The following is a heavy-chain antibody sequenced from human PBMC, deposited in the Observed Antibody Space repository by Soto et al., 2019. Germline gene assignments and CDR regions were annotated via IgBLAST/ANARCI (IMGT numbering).Heavy chain of an antibody. CDR3: ARGPSPGDIRRVTLYYYGMDV. D-gene: IGHD2-15*01. V-gene: IGHV4-34*01. CDR2: INHSGST. Sequence: SDTLSPTCVAYGTTFSAYYWSRIRQPPGKGLEWIAEINHSGSTNYNPSLQSRVTISVDTSKNQFSLKLSSVTVADTAVYYCARGPSPGDIRRVTLYYYGMDVWGQGTTVT. J-gene: IGHJ6*02. CDR1: GTTFSAYY.